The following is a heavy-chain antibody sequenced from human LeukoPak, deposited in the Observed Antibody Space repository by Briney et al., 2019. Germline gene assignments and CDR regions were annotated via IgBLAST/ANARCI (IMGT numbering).Heavy chain of an antibody. CDR2: INGDESST. D-gene: IGHD3-10*01. J-gene: IGHJ4*02. Sequence: GGSLRLSCAASGFTFSTYWLHWVRQAPGKGLVWVSRINGDESSTDYADSVKGRFTISRDNAKNTLYLQMNSLRADDMAIYYCARAGDHRVRGTSALIDYWGLGTLVTVSS. V-gene: IGHV3-74*01. CDR3: ARAGDHRVRGTSALIDY. CDR1: GFTFSTYW.